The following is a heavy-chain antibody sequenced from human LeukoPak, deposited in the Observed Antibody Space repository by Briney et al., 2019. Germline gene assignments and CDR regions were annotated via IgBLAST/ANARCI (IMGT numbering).Heavy chain of an antibody. J-gene: IGHJ6*02. CDR2: IYYRGST. Sequence: SETLSLTCTVSGGSISTTSYYWGWIRQPPGRGLEWIVSIYYRGSTYYNPSLKSRVTISVDTSKNQFSLKLSSVTAADTAVYYCARVQGQYYYYSGMDVWGQGTTVTVSS. CDR3: ARVQGQYYYYSGMDV. V-gene: IGHV4-39*07. CDR1: GGSISTTSYY.